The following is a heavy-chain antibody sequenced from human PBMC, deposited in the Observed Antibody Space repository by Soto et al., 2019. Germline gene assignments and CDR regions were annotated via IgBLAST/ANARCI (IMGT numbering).Heavy chain of an antibody. CDR2: INPNSGGT. CDR3: ARNQIPNLGLVSLHYYCCMDF. CDR1: GYTFTGYY. Sequence: ASVKVSCKASGYTFTGYYMHWVRQAPGQGLEWMGWINPNSGGTNYAQKYHGRVTMTRDMSISTAYMGLSRLRSDDTALYSCARNQIPNLGLVSLHYYCCMDFWGQGTPVTVSS. D-gene: IGHD3-3*01. V-gene: IGHV1-2*02. J-gene: IGHJ6*02.